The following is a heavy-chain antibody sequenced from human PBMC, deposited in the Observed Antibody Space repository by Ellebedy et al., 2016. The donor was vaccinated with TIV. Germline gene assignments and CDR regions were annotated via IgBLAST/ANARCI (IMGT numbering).Heavy chain of an antibody. CDR1: GYTFTNYA. D-gene: IGHD1-26*01. CDR2: INPNSGGT. CDR3: ARDGGSYSDFDY. V-gene: IGHV1-2*04. J-gene: IGHJ4*02. Sequence: AASVKVSCKASGYTFTNYAIHWVRQAPGHRLEWMGWINPNSGGTNYAQKFQGWVTMTRDTSISTAYMELSRLRSDDTAVYYCARDGGSYSDFDYWGQGTLVTVSS.